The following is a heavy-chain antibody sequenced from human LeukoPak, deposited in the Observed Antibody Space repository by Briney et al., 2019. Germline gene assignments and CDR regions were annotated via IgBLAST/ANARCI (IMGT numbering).Heavy chain of an antibody. CDR2: IRYDGSNK. Sequence: GGSLRLSGAASGFTYSSYGMHWVRRAPGKGLEWVAFIRYDGSNKYYADSVKGRFTISRDNSKNTLYLQMNSLRAEDTAVYYCAKDLKPRIAAAGTDFWGQGTMVTVSS. V-gene: IGHV3-30*02. CDR1: GFTYSSYG. CDR3: AKDLKPRIAAAGTDF. D-gene: IGHD6-13*01. J-gene: IGHJ3*01.